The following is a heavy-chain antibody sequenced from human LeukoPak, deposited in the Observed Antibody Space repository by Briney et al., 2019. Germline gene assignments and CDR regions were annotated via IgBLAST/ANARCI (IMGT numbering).Heavy chain of an antibody. J-gene: IGHJ3*02. CDR1: GFSFSSYW. Sequence: GSLRLSCVASGFSFSSYWMAWVRQAPGKGLEWVANIKYDGSHKYYVDSVKGRFTISRDNAKNSVYLQMNSLRVDDTAVYYCARDNFAANDAFDIWGQGTMVTVSS. CDR3: ARDNFAANDAFDI. V-gene: IGHV3-7*01. D-gene: IGHD2-15*01. CDR2: IKYDGSHK.